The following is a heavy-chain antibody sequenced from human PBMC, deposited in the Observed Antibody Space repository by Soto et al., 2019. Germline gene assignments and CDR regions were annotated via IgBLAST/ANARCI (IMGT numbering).Heavy chain of an antibody. CDR3: ARDPYNWNSNWFAP. CDR1: GFTFSSYW. D-gene: IGHD1-7*01. Sequence: GGSLRLSCVGSGFTFSSYWMNWVRQAPGKGLEWVASIKQDGSEKYYVDSVKGRFTIPRDNAKHSLFLQMNSLRAEDTAVYFCARDPYNWNSNWFAPWGRGTLVTVSS. J-gene: IGHJ5*02. CDR2: IKQDGSEK. V-gene: IGHV3-7*05.